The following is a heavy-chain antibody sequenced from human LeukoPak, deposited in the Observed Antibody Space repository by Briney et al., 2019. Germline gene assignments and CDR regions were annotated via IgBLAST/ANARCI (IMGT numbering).Heavy chain of an antibody. CDR3: ARHSAWYYDSSGYYPAPFDY. V-gene: IGHV4-34*01. J-gene: IGHJ4*02. CDR1: GGSFSGYY. Sequence: PSETLSLTCAVYGGSFSGYYWSWIRQPPGKGLEWIGEINHSGSTNYNPSLKSRVTISVDTSKNQFSLKLSSVTAADTAVYYCARHSAWYYDSSGYYPAPFDYWGQGTLVTVSS. D-gene: IGHD3-22*01. CDR2: INHSGST.